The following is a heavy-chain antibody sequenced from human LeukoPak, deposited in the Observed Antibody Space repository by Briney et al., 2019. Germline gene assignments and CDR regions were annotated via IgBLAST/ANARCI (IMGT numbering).Heavy chain of an antibody. V-gene: IGHV4-59*12. CDR3: AREWLGRGFDY. CDR1: DGSISTYF. Sequence: SETLSLTCTVSDGSISTYFWNWIRQPPGRGLEWIGHVFYDGSTNLNPSLKSRVTISVDTSKNQFSLKLSSVTAADTAVYYCAREWLGRGFDYWGQGTLVTVSS. CDR2: VFYDGST. J-gene: IGHJ4*02. D-gene: IGHD6-19*01.